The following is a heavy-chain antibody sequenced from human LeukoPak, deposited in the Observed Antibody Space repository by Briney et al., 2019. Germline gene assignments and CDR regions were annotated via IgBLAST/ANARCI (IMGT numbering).Heavy chain of an antibody. CDR2: ISSSSYI. J-gene: IGHJ4*02. V-gene: IGHV3-21*01. CDR3: AREENWSLPDY. D-gene: IGHD3-9*01. CDR1: GFTFSSYS. Sequence: GGSLRLSCAASGFTFSSYSMNWVRQAPGKGLEWVSSISSSSYIYYADSVKGRFTISRDNAKNSLYLQMNSLRAEDTAVYYCAREENWSLPDYWGQGTLVTVSS.